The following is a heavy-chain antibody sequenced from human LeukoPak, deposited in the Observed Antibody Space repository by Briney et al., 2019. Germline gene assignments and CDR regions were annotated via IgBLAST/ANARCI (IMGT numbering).Heavy chain of an antibody. D-gene: IGHD3-3*01. CDR1: GGSFSGYY. J-gene: IGHJ4*02. CDR3: AGGYDFWSGYFDY. V-gene: IGHV4-34*01. CDR2: INHSGST. Sequence: PSETLSLTCAVYGGSFSGYYWSWIRQPPGKGLEWIGEINHSGSTNYNPSLKSRVTISVDTSKNQFSLKLSSVTAADTAVYYCAGGYDFWSGYFDYWGQGTLVTVSS.